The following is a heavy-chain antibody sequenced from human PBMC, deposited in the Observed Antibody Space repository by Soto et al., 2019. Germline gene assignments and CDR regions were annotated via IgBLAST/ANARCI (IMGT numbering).Heavy chain of an antibody. Sequence: QVQLVQSGAEVKKPGSSVKVSCKASGGTFSSYTIRWVRQAPGQGLEWMGRIIPILGIANYAHKFQGRVTNTPDKGTSNGFMGPSSLKSEDPAVYYFASAGESSSASWEGWGKGTTVTVSS. V-gene: IGHV1-69*02. CDR3: ASAGESSSASWEG. CDR2: IIPILGIA. J-gene: IGHJ6*04. CDR1: GGTFSSYT. D-gene: IGHD3-10*01.